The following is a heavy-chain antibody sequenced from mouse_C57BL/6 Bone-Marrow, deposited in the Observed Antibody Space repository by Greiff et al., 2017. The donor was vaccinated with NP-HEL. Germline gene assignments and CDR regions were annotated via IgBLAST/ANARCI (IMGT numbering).Heavy chain of an antibody. CDR2: IDPSDSYT. V-gene: IGHV1-50*01. CDR1: GYTFTSYW. Sequence: QVQLQQPGAELVKPGASVKLSCKASGYTFTSYWMQWVKQRPGQGLEWIGEIDPSDSYTTYNQKFKGKATLTVDTSSRTAYMQRSSLTSEDSAFYYCARDYSNFTWFAYWGQGTLVTVSA. J-gene: IGHJ3*01. CDR3: ARDYSNFTWFAY. D-gene: IGHD2-5*01.